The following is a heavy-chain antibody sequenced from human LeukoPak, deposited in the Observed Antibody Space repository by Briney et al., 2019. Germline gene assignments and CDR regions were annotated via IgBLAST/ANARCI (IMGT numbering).Heavy chain of an antibody. CDR3: ARDKRMGYYYYYGMDV. CDR1: GGSISSYY. Sequence: KPSETLSLTCTVSGGSISSYYWSWIRQPPGKGLEWIGYIYYSGSTNYNPSLKNRVTITLDTSKNQFSLKLSSVTAAATAVYYCARDKRMGYYYYYGMDVWGQGTTVTVSS. CDR2: IYYSGST. J-gene: IGHJ6*02. D-gene: IGHD5-24*01. V-gene: IGHV4-59*01.